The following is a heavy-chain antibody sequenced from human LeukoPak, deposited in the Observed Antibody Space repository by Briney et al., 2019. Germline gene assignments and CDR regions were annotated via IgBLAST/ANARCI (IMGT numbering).Heavy chain of an antibody. V-gene: IGHV3-66*01. CDR3: ASDPGEGYFDY. D-gene: IGHD3-10*01. J-gene: IGHJ4*02. CDR2: IYSGGSA. CDR1: GFTVSSNY. Sequence: PGGSLRLSCAASGFTVSSNYVSWVRQAPGKGLEWVSVIYSGGSAYYADSVKGRFTISRDNSKNTLYLQMNSLTAEDTAVYYCASDPGEGYFDYWGQGTLVTVSS.